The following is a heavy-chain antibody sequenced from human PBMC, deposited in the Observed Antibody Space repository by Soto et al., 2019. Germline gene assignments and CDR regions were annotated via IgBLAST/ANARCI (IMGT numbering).Heavy chain of an antibody. CDR1: GGSISSYY. J-gene: IGHJ6*03. CDR2: IYYSGST. Sequence: PSETLSLTCTVSGGSISSYYWSWIRQPPGKGLEWIGYIYYSGSTNYNPSLKSRVTISVDTSKNQFSLKLSSVTAADTAVYYCARLRGITIFGVATYYMSFWGKGTSVTVSS. CDR3: ARLRGITIFGVATYYMSF. V-gene: IGHV4-59*08. D-gene: IGHD3-3*01.